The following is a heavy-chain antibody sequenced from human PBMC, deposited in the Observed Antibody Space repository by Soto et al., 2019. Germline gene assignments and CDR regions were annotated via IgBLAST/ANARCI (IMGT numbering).Heavy chain of an antibody. Sequence: GGSLRLSCAASGFTFDDYTMHWVRQAPGKGLEWVSLISWDGGSTYYADSVKGRFTISRDNSKNSLYLQMNSLRTEDTALYYCAKDPHIYDILTGYLDYWGQGTLVTVSS. D-gene: IGHD3-9*01. CDR3: AKDPHIYDILTGYLDY. CDR2: ISWDGGST. J-gene: IGHJ4*02. V-gene: IGHV3-43*01. CDR1: GFTFDDYT.